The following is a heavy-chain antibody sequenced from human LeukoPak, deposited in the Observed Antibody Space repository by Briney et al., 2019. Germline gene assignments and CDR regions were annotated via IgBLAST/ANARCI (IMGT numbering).Heavy chain of an antibody. V-gene: IGHV3-30*04. Sequence: GGSLRLSCVVSGFNFDNFAMHWVRQPLGKGLEWVAVISHDGRTKYYADSMKGRITISRDNSKNTLYLQMNSQRAEDTAVYYCARPPRPYCGGDCYSSDAFDIWGQGTMVTVSS. CDR3: ARPPRPYCGGDCYSSDAFDI. J-gene: IGHJ3*02. CDR2: ISHDGRTK. CDR1: GFNFDNFA. D-gene: IGHD2-21*02.